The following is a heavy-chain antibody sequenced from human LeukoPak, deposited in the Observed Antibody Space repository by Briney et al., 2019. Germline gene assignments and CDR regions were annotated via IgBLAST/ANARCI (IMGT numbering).Heavy chain of an antibody. V-gene: IGHV3-23*01. D-gene: IGHD3-10*01. J-gene: IGHJ4*02. CDR1: GFTFSSYA. Sequence: PGGSLRLSCVASGFTFSSYAMSWVRQAPGKGLEWVSAISGSGGSTYYADSVKGRFTISRDNSKNTLYLQMNSLRAEDTAVYYCAKDAFKLWSVYYFDYWGQGTLVTVSS. CDR2: ISGSGGST. CDR3: AKDAFKLWSVYYFDY.